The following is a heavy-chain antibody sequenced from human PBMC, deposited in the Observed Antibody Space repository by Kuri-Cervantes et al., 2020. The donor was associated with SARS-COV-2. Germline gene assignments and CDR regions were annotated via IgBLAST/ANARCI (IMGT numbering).Heavy chain of an antibody. V-gene: IGHV3-23*01. CDR3: AKSPLGELLLYYFDY. CDR1: GFTFSSYA. Sequence: LSLTCAASGFTFSSYAMSWVRQAPGKGLEWVSAISGSGGSTYYADSVKGRFTISRDNSKNTLYLQMNSLRAEDTAVYYCAKSPLGELLLYYFDYWGQGTLVTVSS. D-gene: IGHD1-26*01. J-gene: IGHJ4*02. CDR2: ISGSGGST.